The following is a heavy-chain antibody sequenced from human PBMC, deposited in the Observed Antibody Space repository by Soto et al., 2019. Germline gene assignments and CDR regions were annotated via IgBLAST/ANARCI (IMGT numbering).Heavy chain of an antibody. Sequence: QVQLVESGGGVVQPGRSLRLSCAASGFTFSSYAMHWVRQAPGKGLEWVAVISYDGSNKYYADSVKGRFTISRDNFKNTLYLQMNSLRAEDTAVYYCASPTDGYYYYGMDVWGQGTTVTVSS. CDR1: GFTFSSYA. J-gene: IGHJ6*02. CDR3: ASPTDGYYYYGMDV. V-gene: IGHV3-30-3*01. CDR2: ISYDGSNK.